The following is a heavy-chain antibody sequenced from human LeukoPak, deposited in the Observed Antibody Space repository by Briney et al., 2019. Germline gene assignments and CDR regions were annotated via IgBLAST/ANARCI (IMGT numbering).Heavy chain of an antibody. CDR2: INAKTGGT. CDR1: GYTFIDQF. V-gene: IGHV1-2*02. CDR3: ARVAATGYYVDY. Sequence: ASVKVSCKASGYTFIDQFMHWVRQAPGQGLEWMGWINAKTGGTKYAQNFQGRVSMTRDTSRDTSISTAYMELTGLTPDDTAVYYCARVAATGYYVDYWGQGTLVTVSS. D-gene: IGHD3-9*01. J-gene: IGHJ4*02.